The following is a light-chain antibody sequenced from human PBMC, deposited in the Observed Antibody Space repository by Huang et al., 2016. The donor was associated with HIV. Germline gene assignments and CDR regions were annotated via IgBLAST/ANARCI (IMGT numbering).Light chain of an antibody. CDR3: QQFDNYPWT. CDR1: QGISSA. Sequence: AIQLTQSPSSLSASVGDRVTITCRASQGISSALAWYQQIAGEAPELLIHDASSLKRGVQSRFSGSGSGTDFTLTISSLQPEDFATYYCQQFDNYPWTFGQGTKVEIK. J-gene: IGKJ1*01. V-gene: IGKV1D-13*01. CDR2: DAS.